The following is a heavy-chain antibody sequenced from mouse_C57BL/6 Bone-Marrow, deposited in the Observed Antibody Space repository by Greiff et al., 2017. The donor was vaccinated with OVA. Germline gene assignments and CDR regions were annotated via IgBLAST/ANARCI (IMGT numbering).Heavy chain of an antibody. CDR2: ISSGGSYT. D-gene: IGHD1-1*01. V-gene: IGHV5-6*01. CDR3: ARNLLLAY. J-gene: IGHJ3*01. CDR1: GFTFSSYG. Sequence: EVQRVESGGDLVKPGGSLKLSCAASGFTFSSYGMSWVRQTPDKRLEWVATISSGGSYTYYPDSVKGRFTISRDNAKNTLYLQMSSLKSEDTAMYYCARNLLLAYWGQGTLVTVS.